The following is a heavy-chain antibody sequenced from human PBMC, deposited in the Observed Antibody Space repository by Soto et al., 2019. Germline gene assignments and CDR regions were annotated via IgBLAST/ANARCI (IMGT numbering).Heavy chain of an antibody. CDR1: GDSVSSNSAG. V-gene: IGHV6-1*01. Sequence: SQTLSLTCVISGDSVSSNSAGWKWLRQSPSRGLEWLGRTYYKSKWNNDYALSVKRRITINPDTSKNQCSRHLYSVTPEDTAVYYCREITCFRGMDVWGQGTPVTVSS. J-gene: IGHJ6*02. CDR2: TYYKSKWNN. D-gene: IGHD3-10*01. CDR3: REITCFRGMDV.